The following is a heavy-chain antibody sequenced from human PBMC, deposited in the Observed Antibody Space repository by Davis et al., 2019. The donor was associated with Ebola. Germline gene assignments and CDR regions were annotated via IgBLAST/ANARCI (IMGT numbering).Heavy chain of an antibody. D-gene: IGHD2-8*01. CDR1: GGSISSGGYY. V-gene: IGHV4-31*03. Sequence: MPSETLSLTCTVSGGSISSGGYYWTWIRQHPGKGLEWIGYIYYSGSTYYNPSLKSRVTISVDTSKNQFSLKLSSVTAADTAVYYCARHLVDIVLMVYAPHAFDIWGQGTMVTVSS. CDR2: IYYSGST. J-gene: IGHJ3*02. CDR3: ARHLVDIVLMVYAPHAFDI.